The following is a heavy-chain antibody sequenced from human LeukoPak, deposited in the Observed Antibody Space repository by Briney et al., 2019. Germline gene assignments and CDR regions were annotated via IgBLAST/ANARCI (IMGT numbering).Heavy chain of an antibody. CDR2: INHSGST. D-gene: IGHD5-18*01. Sequence: SETLSLTCAVYGGSFSGYYRSWIRQPPGKGLEWIGEINHSGSTNYNPSLKSRVTISVDTSKNQFSLKLSSVTAADTAVYYCARGQLWYQFAYWGEGTLVTVSS. CDR3: ARGQLWYQFAY. V-gene: IGHV4-34*01. CDR1: GGSFSGYY. J-gene: IGHJ4*02.